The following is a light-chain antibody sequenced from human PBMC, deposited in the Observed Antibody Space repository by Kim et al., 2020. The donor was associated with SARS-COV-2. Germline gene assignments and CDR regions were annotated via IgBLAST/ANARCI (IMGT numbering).Light chain of an antibody. Sequence: GQSVTISCTGTSTDIGYYNYVSWYQQHPGNVPKLMIYEVSKRPSGVPDRSSGSKSGKTASRTVSGLQAEDEADYYCSSDVGSDNWVFGGGTKVTVL. J-gene: IGLJ2*01. CDR1: STDIGYYNY. CDR3: SSDVGSDNWV. CDR2: EVS. V-gene: IGLV2-8*01.